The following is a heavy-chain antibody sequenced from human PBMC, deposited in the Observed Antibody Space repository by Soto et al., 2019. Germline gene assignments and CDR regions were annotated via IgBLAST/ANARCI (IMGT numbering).Heavy chain of an antibody. CDR2: VYFNGNT. V-gene: IGHV4-59*01. CDR1: AASFSKYY. CDR3: ASVTFGGVVLAH. Sequence: LSLTCTVSAASFSKYYWTWIRQPPGKGLEWIGYVYFNGNTNYNPSLKRRVSISIDTSKNQISLTLNSVTAADTAVYYCASVTFGGVVLAHWGQGTLVTVSS. J-gene: IGHJ4*02. D-gene: IGHD3-16*01.